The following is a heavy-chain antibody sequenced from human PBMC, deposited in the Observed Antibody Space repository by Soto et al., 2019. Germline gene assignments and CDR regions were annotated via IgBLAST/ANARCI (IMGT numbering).Heavy chain of an antibody. CDR1: GGSISNYY. V-gene: IGHV4-59*01. CDR3: ERRCPLNYFGSGTSLHCFDP. Sequence: SETLSLTCTVSGGSISNYYWSWIRQPPGKGLEWIGYISYSGSTNYNPSLKSRVTISVDTSKNQFSLKLSSVNAADTAVYYCERRCPLNYFGSGTSLHCFDPWGQGTLVTVSS. D-gene: IGHD3-10*01. J-gene: IGHJ5*02. CDR2: ISYSGST.